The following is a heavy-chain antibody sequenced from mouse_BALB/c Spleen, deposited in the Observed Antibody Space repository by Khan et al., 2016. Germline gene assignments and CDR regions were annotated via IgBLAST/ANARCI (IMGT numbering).Heavy chain of an antibody. CDR2: IYPGDGDT. Sequence: QVQLQQSGAELARPGASVKLSCKASGYTFTSYWMQWVKQRPGQGLEWIGAIYPGDGDTRYTQKFKGKATLTADKSSSTAYMQLSSLASEDSAVGYCASYYGRSYDYCDCWGQGTTLTVSA. CDR1: GYTFTSYW. D-gene: IGHD1-1*01. V-gene: IGHV1-87*01. J-gene: IGHJ2*01. CDR3: ASYYGRSYDYCDC.